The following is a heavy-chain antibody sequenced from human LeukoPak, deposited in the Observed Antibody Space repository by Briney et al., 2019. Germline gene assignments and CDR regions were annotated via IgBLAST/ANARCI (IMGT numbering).Heavy chain of an antibody. CDR3: ARWGYYSNYDY. CDR1: GFTFSTFA. Sequence: GGSLRLSCAASGFTFSTFAMHWVRQAPGKQLEYVSAICSNGGCTYYANSVKGRFTTSRDNSKNTLYLQMGSLRAEDMAVYYCARWGYYSNYDYWGQGTLVTVSS. J-gene: IGHJ4*02. CDR2: ICSNGGCT. V-gene: IGHV3-64*01. D-gene: IGHD4-11*01.